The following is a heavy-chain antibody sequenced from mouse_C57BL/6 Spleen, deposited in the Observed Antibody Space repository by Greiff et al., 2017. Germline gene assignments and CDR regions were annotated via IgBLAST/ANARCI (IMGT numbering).Heavy chain of an antibody. J-gene: IGHJ1*03. V-gene: IGHV1-22*01. Sequence: EVQLQQSGPELVKPGASVKMSCKASGYTFTDYNMHWVKQSHGKSLEWIGYINPNNGGTSYNQKFKGKATLTVNKSSSTAYMELRSLTSEDSAVYYCERYYYGSRSYWYFDVWGTGTTVTVSS. CDR1: GYTFTDYN. CDR3: ERYYYGSRSYWYFDV. D-gene: IGHD1-1*01. CDR2: INPNNGGT.